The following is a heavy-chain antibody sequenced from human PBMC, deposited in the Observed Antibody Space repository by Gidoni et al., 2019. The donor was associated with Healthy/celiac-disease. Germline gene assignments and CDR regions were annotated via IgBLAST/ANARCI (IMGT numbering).Heavy chain of an antibody. V-gene: IGHV4-34*01. CDR1: GGSFSGYY. Sequence: QVQLQQWGAGLLKPSETLSLTCAVYGGSFSGYYWSWIRQPPGKGLEWIGEINHSGSTNYNPSLKSRVTISVDTSKNQFSLKRSSVTAADTAVYYCARRVGIVVPAVRDRKYYYYYYYMDVWGKGTTVTVSS. D-gene: IGHD2-2*01. J-gene: IGHJ6*03. CDR2: INHSGST. CDR3: ARRVGIVVPAVRDRKYYYYYYYMDV.